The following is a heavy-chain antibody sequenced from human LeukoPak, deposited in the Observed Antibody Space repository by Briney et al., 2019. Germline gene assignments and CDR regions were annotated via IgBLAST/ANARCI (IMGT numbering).Heavy chain of an antibody. D-gene: IGHD6-19*01. CDR3: ARGDSGWYDEYFQH. J-gene: IGHJ1*01. CDR1: GGSFSGYY. V-gene: IGHV4-34*01. Sequence: RPSQTLSLTCAVYGGSFSGYYWSWIRQPPGKGLEWIGEINHSGSTNYNPSLKSRVTISVDTSKNQFSLKLSSVTAADTAVYYCARGDSGWYDEYFQHWGQGTLVTVSS. CDR2: INHSGST.